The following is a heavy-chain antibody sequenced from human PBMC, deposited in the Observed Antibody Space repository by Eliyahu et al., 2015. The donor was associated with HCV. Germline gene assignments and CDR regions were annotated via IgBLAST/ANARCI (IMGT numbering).Heavy chain of an antibody. CDR3: ANWNGGNSNGYLQH. CDR1: GFTFSRHG. D-gene: IGHD4-23*01. Sequence: QVQLVESGGGVVQPGRSLRLSCAASGFTFSRHGMXWVRQAPGKGLEWLALVSSDGNHQDYADSVKGRFTLSRDNSKNTLYLQMSSLRADDTAVYYCANWNGGNSNGYLQHWGQGTLVTVFS. V-gene: IGHV3-33*06. J-gene: IGHJ1*01. CDR2: VSSDGNHQ.